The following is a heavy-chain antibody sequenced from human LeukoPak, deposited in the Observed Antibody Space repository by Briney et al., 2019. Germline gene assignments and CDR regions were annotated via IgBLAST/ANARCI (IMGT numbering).Heavy chain of an antibody. Sequence: GGSLRLSCAASGFTFSSYEMNWVRQAPGKGLEWVSYISSSGSTIYYAASVKGRFTISRDNAKNSLYLQMNSLRAEDTAVYYCARDVWFGELSPTLWFDPWGQGTLVTVSS. J-gene: IGHJ5*02. CDR2: ISSSGSTI. CDR1: GFTFSSYE. V-gene: IGHV3-48*03. CDR3: ARDVWFGELSPTLWFDP. D-gene: IGHD3-10*01.